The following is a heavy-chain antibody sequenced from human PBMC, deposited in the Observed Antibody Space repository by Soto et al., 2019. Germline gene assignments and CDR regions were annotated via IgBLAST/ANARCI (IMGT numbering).Heavy chain of an antibody. CDR1: GGSISSSSYY. V-gene: IGHV4-39*01. Sequence: PSETLSLTCTVSGGSISSSSYYWGWIRQPPGKGLEWIGSIYHSGSTYYNPSLKSRVTISVDTSKNQFSLKLSSVTAADTAVYYCATLDSSGLGCFDYWGQGTLVTVSS. D-gene: IGHD6-19*01. J-gene: IGHJ4*02. CDR2: IYHSGST. CDR3: ATLDSSGLGCFDY.